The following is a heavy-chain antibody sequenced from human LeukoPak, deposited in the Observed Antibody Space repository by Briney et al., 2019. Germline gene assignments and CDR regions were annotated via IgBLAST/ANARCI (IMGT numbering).Heavy chain of an antibody. CDR1: GFTFSSYS. D-gene: IGHD2-2*01. CDR2: ISFDGNVK. CDR3: AKAYCSSTSCYGDYFDY. Sequence: GGSLRLSCAASGFTFSSYSVHWVRQAPGKGLEWVAVISFDGNVKFYGDSVKGRFTISRDNSRNTLYLQMNSLRAEDTAVYYCAKAYCSSTSCYGDYFDYWGQGTLVTVS. V-gene: IGHV3-30*04. J-gene: IGHJ4*02.